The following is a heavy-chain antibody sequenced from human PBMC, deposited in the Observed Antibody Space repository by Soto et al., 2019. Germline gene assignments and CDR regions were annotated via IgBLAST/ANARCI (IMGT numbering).Heavy chain of an antibody. J-gene: IGHJ1*01. D-gene: IGHD6-19*01. CDR1: GGTFSSYA. CDR2: IIPIFGTA. CDR3: ARFRLDPLKYSSGWSEYFHQ. V-gene: IGHV1-69*13. Sequence: SVKVSCKASGGTFSSYAISWVRQAPGQGLEWMGGIIPIFGTANYAQKFQGRVTITADESTSTAYMELSSLRSEDTAVYYCARFRLDPLKYSSGWSEYFHQRGQGTPVTGSS.